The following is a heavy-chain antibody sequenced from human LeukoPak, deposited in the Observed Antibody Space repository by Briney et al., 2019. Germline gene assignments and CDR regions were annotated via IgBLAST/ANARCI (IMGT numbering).Heavy chain of an antibody. Sequence: GGSLRLSCAASGFTFSSYWMHWVRQAPGKGLVWVSRINSDGSSTSYADSVKGRFTISRDNAKNTLYLQMNSLRAEDTAVYYCARGFRSSYFDYWGQGTLVTVSS. CDR3: ARGFRSSYFDY. J-gene: IGHJ4*02. CDR1: GFTFSSYW. V-gene: IGHV3-74*01. CDR2: INSDGSST. D-gene: IGHD6-19*01.